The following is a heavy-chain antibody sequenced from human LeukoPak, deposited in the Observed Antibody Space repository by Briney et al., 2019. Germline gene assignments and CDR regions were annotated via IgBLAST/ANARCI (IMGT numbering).Heavy chain of an antibody. Sequence: SETQSLTCTVSGGSISSGGYYWSWIRQHPGKGLEWIGYIYYSGSTYSNPSLKSRVTISVDTSNNQFSLNLSSVTAADTAVYYCARYCSSTNCYKGGFDPWGQGTLVTVSS. V-gene: IGHV4-31*03. D-gene: IGHD2-2*02. CDR2: IYYSGST. J-gene: IGHJ5*02. CDR1: GGSISSGGYY. CDR3: ARYCSSTNCYKGGFDP.